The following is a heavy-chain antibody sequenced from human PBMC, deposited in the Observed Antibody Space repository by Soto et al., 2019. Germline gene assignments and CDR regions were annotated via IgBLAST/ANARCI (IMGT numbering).Heavy chain of an antibody. Sequence: GESLKISCKGSGYSYTSYWISWVRQMPGKGLEWMGRIDPSDSYTNYSPSFQGHVTISADKSISTAYLQWSSLKASDTAMYYCARLTKPGYYYDSSGYSLGVFDIWGQGTMVTVSS. D-gene: IGHD3-22*01. CDR2: IDPSDSYT. CDR3: ARLTKPGYYYDSSGYSLGVFDI. V-gene: IGHV5-10-1*01. J-gene: IGHJ3*02. CDR1: GYSYTSYW.